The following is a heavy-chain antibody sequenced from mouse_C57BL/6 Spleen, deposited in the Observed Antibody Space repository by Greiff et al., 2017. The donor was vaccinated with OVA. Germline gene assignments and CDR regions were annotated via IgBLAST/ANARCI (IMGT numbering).Heavy chain of an antibody. Sequence: QVQLQQPGAELVKPGASVKLSCKASGYTFTSYWMHWVKQRPGQGLEWIGMIHPNSSSTNYNEKFKSKATLTVDKSSSTAYMQLSSLTSEDSAVYYCARDDYDPYFDVWGTGTTVTVSS. J-gene: IGHJ1*03. CDR1: GYTFTSYW. CDR2: IHPNSSST. CDR3: ARDDYDPYFDV. D-gene: IGHD2-4*01. V-gene: IGHV1-64*01.